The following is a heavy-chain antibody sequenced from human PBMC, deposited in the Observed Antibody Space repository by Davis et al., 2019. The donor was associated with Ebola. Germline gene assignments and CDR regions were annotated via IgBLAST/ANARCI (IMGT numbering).Heavy chain of an antibody. J-gene: IGHJ4*02. CDR3: AREREYIDY. D-gene: IGHD2/OR15-2a*01. CDR2: ISYDGSNK. V-gene: IGHV3-30*03. Sequence: GESLKISCAASGFTFSSYGMHWVRQAPGKGLEWVAVISYDGSNKYYADSVKGRFTISRDNSKNTLYLQMNSLRAEDTAVYYCAREREYIDYWGQGTLVTVSS. CDR1: GFTFSSYG.